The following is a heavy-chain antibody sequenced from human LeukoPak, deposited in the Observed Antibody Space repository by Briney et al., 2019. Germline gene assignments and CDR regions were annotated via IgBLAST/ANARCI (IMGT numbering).Heavy chain of an antibody. Sequence: PGRSLRLSCAASGFSFSDYSMHWVRQAPGKGLEWVALIAYDGDNKYYADAVKGRFTTSRDNSKNTLFLQMNSLRAEDTAVYYCARGGQYDTSGYYPIDYWGQGTLVTVSS. CDR2: IAYDGDNK. CDR3: ARGGQYDTSGYYPIDY. V-gene: IGHV3-30*04. J-gene: IGHJ4*02. CDR1: GFSFSDYS. D-gene: IGHD3-22*01.